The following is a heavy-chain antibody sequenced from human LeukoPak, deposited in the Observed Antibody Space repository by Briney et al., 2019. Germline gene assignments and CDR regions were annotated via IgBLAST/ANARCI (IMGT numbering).Heavy chain of an antibody. CDR3: ARESYGKLVATIPFDM. J-gene: IGHJ3*02. V-gene: IGHV3-21*01. CDR2: ISSSSSYI. CDR1: GFTFSSYS. Sequence: GGSLRLSCAASGFTFSSYSMNWVRQAPGKGLEWVSSISSSSSYIYYADSVKGRFTISRDNAKNSLYLQMNILRAEDTAVYYCARESYGKLVATIPFDMWGLGTTVTVSS. D-gene: IGHD5-12*01.